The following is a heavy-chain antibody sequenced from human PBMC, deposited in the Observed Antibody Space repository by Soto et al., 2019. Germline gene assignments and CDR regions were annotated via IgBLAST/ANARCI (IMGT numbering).Heavy chain of an antibody. CDR2: ISWNSGNI. Sequence: GLSCAACEFSVDAYAMHGVRQAPGKGLEWVSGISWNSGNIGYADYVKGRFTISRDNAKNSLYLQMNSLRAEDTALYYRAKDISSTIVWARYAFDIWGQGTMVTVSS. D-gene: IGHD6-13*01. V-gene: IGHV3-9*01. CDR3: AKDISSTIVWARYAFDI. J-gene: IGHJ3*02. CDR1: EFSVDAYA.